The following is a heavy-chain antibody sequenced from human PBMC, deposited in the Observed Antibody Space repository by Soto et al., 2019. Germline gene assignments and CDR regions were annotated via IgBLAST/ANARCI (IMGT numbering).Heavy chain of an antibody. CDR2: INSDGSST. J-gene: IGHJ4*02. CDR3: VRTSLVVAAATREDY. CDR1: GFTFSSYW. Sequence: EVQLVDSGGGLVQPGGSLRLSCAASGFTFSSYWMHWVRQAPGKGLVWVSRINSDGSSTSYADSVKGRFTISRDNAKNTLYLQMNSLRAEDTAVYYCVRTSLVVAAATREDYWGQGTLVTVSS. D-gene: IGHD2-15*01. V-gene: IGHV3-74*01.